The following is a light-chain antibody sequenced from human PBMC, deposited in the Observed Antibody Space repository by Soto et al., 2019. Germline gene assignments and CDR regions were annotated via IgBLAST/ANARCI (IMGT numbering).Light chain of an antibody. CDR2: DTS. J-gene: IGKJ5*01. Sequence: EIVMTQSPATLSVSPGEGATLSCRASQGIGDTLAWYQQKPGQTPRLLIYDTSIRATGVPARFSGSRSGAEFTLTISSLQSEDFAVYYCQQRTNWPLTTFGHVTRLESK. CDR1: QGIGDT. V-gene: IGKV3-15*01. CDR3: QQRTNWPLTT.